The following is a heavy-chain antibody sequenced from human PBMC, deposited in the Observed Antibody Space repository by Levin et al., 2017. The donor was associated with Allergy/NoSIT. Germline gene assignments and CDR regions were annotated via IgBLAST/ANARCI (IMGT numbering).Heavy chain of an antibody. V-gene: IGHV3-69-1*01. CDR2: IISSRTT. CDR3: ARYHYFASGSTGIDV. J-gene: IGHJ6*02. CDR1: GFTLSDYP. Sequence: PGGSLRLSCAASGFTLSDYPMTWVRQAPGKGLEWLSYIISSRTTYYADSVKGRFTISRDNAKSSLYLQLNGLRDEDTAVYFCARYHYFASGSTGIDVWGQGTTVTVSS. D-gene: IGHD3-10*01.